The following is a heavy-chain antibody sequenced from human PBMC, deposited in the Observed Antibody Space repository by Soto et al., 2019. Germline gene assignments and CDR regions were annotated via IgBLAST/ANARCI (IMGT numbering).Heavy chain of an antibody. D-gene: IGHD6-13*01. Sequence: ASVKVSCKASGYTFTSYDINWVRQATGQGLEWMGWINPNSGNTGYAQKFQGRVTMTTNTSTSTAYMELRSLRSDDTAVYYCARDGYSSSWYWFDPWGQGTLVTVSS. V-gene: IGHV1-8*01. CDR2: INPNSGNT. J-gene: IGHJ5*02. CDR1: GYTFTSYD. CDR3: ARDGYSSSWYWFDP.